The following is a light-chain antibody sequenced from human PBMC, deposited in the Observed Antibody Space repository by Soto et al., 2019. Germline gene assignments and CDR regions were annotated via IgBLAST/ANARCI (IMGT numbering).Light chain of an antibody. J-gene: IGLJ1*01. CDR2: EVV. CDR1: RNDIGAYEF. V-gene: IGLV2-8*01. CDR3: KSYAGSNTYV. Sequence: LTQPPSASWSPGQSVTISCTGTRNDIGAYEFVSWYQHHPGKAPKLIIYEVVQRPSGVPDRFSGSKSGNTASLAVSGLQAADGADYYCKSYAGSNTYVFGTGTKVTVL.